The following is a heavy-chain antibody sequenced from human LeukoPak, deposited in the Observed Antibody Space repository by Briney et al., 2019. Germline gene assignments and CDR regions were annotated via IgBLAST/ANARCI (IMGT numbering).Heavy chain of an antibody. J-gene: IGHJ4*02. CDR3: ARNYDILAGYYFFDY. CDR1: GFTFSSYA. CDR2: ISYDGSNK. D-gene: IGHD3-9*01. V-gene: IGHV3-30-3*01. Sequence: GRSLRLSCAASGFTFSSYAMHWVRQAPGKGLEWVAVISYDGSNKYYADSVKGRFTISRDNSKNTLYLQMNSLKAEDTAVYYCARNYDILAGYYFFDYWGQGTLVTVSS.